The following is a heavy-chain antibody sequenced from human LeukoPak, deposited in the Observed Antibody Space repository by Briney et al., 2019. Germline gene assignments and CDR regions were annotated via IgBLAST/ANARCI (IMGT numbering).Heavy chain of an antibody. CDR1: GYSFTSYW. CDR2: IDPSDSYT. V-gene: IGHV5-10-1*01. CDR3: ARNFGSTEAFDI. J-gene: IGHJ3*02. Sequence: GESLKISCKGSGYSFTSYWISWVRPMPGKGLEWMGRIDPSDSYTNYSPSFQGHVTISADKSISTAYLRWSSLKASDTAMYYCARNFGSTEAFDIWGQGTMVTVSS. D-gene: IGHD6-13*01.